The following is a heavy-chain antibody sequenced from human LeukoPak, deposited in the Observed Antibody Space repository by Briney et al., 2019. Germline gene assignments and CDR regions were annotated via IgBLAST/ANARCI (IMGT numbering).Heavy chain of an antibody. J-gene: IGHJ5*02. D-gene: IGHD3-10*01. Sequence: SETLSLTCTVSGGSLSSYYWSWIRQPPGKGLEWIGYIYYGGSTNYNPSLKSRVTISVDTSKNQFSLKLSSVTAADTAVYYCARDLTMVRGVIYHWFDPWGQGTLVTVSS. CDR3: ARDLTMVRGVIYHWFDP. CDR2: IYYGGST. CDR1: GGSLSSYY. V-gene: IGHV4-59*01.